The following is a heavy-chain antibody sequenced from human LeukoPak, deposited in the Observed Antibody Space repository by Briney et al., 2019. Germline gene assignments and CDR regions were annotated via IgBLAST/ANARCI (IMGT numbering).Heavy chain of an antibody. CDR3: ARGLDCSSTSCWEEFDY. Sequence: SETLSLTCTVSGGSISSYYWSWIRQPPGKGLEWIGYIYYSGSTNYNPSLKSRVTISVDTSKNQFSLKLSSVTAADTAVYYCARGLDCSSTSCWEEFDYWGQGTLVTVSS. D-gene: IGHD2-2*01. CDR1: GGSISSYY. V-gene: IGHV4-59*01. CDR2: IYYSGST. J-gene: IGHJ4*02.